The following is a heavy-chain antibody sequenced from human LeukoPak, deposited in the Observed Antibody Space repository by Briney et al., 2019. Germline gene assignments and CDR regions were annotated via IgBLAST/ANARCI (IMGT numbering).Heavy chain of an antibody. V-gene: IGHV4-39*07. J-gene: IGHJ4*02. CDR1: GGSISSSSYY. CDR3: ARETSSRYFDY. CDR2: IYYSGST. Sequence: SETLSLTCTVSGGSISSSSYYWGWIRRPPGKGLEWIGSIYYSGSTYYNPSLKSRVTISVDTSKNQFSLKLSSVTAADTAVYYCARETSSRYFDYWGQGTLVTVSS.